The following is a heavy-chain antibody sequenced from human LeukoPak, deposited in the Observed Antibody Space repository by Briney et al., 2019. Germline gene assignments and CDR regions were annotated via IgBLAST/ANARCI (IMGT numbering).Heavy chain of an antibody. V-gene: IGHV3-48*03. J-gene: IGHJ3*01. CDR3: ATDYYDSPT. D-gene: IGHD3-22*01. CDR1: GFTFSSYE. Sequence: SGGSLRLSCAASGFTFSSYEMNWVRQAPRKGLEWVSYISSSGSTIYYADSVKGRFTISRDNAKNSLYLQMNSLRAEDTAVYYCATDYYDSPTWGQGTMVTVSS. CDR2: ISSSGSTI.